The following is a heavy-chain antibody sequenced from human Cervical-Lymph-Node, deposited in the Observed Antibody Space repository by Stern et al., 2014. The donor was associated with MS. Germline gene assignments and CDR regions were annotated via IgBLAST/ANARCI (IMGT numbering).Heavy chain of an antibody. D-gene: IGHD1-1*01. V-gene: IGHV3-48*01. Sequence: EVQLVESGGGLVQPGGSLRLSCAASGFPLSIYSMNWVRQAPGQGLEWVSYISTISTIYYADSVKGRFTISRDNAKNSLYLQMNSLRAEDTAVYFCARDDWVERLDSWGQGTLVTVSS. CDR2: ISTISTI. CDR3: ARDDWVERLDS. CDR1: GFPLSIYS. J-gene: IGHJ5*01.